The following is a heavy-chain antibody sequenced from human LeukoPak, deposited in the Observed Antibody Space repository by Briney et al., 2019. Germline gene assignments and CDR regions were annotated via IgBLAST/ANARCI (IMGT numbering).Heavy chain of an antibody. Sequence: GGSLRPSCAASGSTFSSYAMHWVRQAPGKGLEWVAVISYDGSNKYYADSVKGRFTISRDNSKNTLYLQMNSPRAEDTAVYYCARDLKLGGYDILTGLDYWGQGTLVTVSS. V-gene: IGHV3-30-3*01. CDR2: ISYDGSNK. CDR3: ARDLKLGGYDILTGLDY. D-gene: IGHD3-9*01. CDR1: GSTFSSYA. J-gene: IGHJ4*02.